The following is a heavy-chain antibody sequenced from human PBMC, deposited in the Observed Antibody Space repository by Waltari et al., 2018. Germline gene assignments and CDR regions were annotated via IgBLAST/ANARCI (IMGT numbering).Heavy chain of an antibody. D-gene: IGHD1-20*01. CDR1: GFTVSSNY. Sequence: EVQLVESGGGLVQPGGSLRLSCAASGFTVSSNYMTWVRQAPGKGLECVSIIYSRGTTYYADSVQGRFTISRDNSKNTLYLQMNSLKTEDTAVYYCARDNGSGDCWGQGTLVTVSS. CDR3: ARDNGSGDC. CDR2: IYSRGTT. J-gene: IGHJ4*02. V-gene: IGHV3-66*02.